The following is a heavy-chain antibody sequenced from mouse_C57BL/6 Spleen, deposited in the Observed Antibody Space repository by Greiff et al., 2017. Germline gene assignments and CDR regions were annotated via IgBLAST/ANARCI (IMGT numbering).Heavy chain of an antibody. CDR1: GYTFTSYW. D-gene: IGHD1-1*01. V-gene: IGHV1-53*01. CDR3: ARGFGYYYDSSSYYAMDY. CDR2: INPSNGGT. Sequence: QVQLQQPGTELVKPGASVKLSCKASGYTFTSYWMHWVKQRPGQGLEWIGNINPSNGGTNYNEKFKSKATLTVDKSSSTAYMQLSSLTSEDSAVYYCARGFGYYYDSSSYYAMDYWGQGTSVTVSS. J-gene: IGHJ4*01.